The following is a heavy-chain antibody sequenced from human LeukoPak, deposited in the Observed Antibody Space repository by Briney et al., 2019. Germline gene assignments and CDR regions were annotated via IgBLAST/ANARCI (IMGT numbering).Heavy chain of an antibody. J-gene: IGHJ4*02. D-gene: IGHD2-15*01. CDR2: IRYDGSNK. V-gene: IGHV3-30*02. CDR1: GFTFSSYG. CDR3: AKDLARGVVVGFDY. Sequence: GGSLRLSCAASGFTFSSYGMHWVRQAPGKGLEWVTFIRYDGSNKNYADSVEGRFAISRDNSKNTLCLQMNSLRAEDTAVYYCAKDLARGVVVGFDYWGQGTLVTVSS.